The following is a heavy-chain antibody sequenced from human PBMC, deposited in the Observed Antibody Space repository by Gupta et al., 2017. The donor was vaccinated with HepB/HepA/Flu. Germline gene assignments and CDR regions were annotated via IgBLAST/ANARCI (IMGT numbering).Heavy chain of an antibody. J-gene: IGHJ4*01. D-gene: IGHD1-26*01. CDR3: AKDKGSYYSTLYFDY. V-gene: IGHV3-30*18. CDR1: GFTFSSYG. Sequence: QVQLVESGGGVVQPGRSLRLSCAASGFTFSSYGMHWVRQAPGKGLEWVAVISYDGSNKYYADSVKGRFTISRDNSKNTLYLQMNSLRAEDTAVYYCAKDKGSYYSTLYFDYWGQGTLVTVSS. CDR2: ISYDGSNK.